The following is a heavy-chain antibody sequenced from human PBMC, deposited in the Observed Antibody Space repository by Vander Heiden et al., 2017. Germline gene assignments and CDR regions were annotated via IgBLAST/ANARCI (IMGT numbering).Heavy chain of an antibody. CDR1: GFTLSSYA. CDR3: AKGRYCSSTSCYTIAWFDP. J-gene: IGHJ5*02. CDR2: ISGSGGST. Sequence: EVQLLESGGGLVQPGGSLRLSCAASGFTLSSYAMGWVRQAPGKGLEWVSAISGSGGSTYYADSVKGRFTISRDNSKNTLYLQMNSLRAEDTAVYYCAKGRYCSSTSCYTIAWFDPWGQGTLVTVSS. V-gene: IGHV3-23*01. D-gene: IGHD2-2*02.